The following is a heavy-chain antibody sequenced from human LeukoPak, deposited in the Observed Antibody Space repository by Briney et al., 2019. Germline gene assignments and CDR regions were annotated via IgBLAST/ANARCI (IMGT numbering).Heavy chain of an antibody. CDR2: IRYDGSNK. D-gene: IGHD3-10*01. V-gene: IGHV3-30*02. J-gene: IGHJ4*02. CDR3: AKDRRPGGSGSYLFDY. Sequence: PGGSLRLSCAASGFTFSSYEMNWVRQAPGKGLEWVAFIRYDGSNKYYADSVKGRFTISRDNSKNTLYLQMNSLRAEDTAVYYCAKDRRPGGSGSYLFDYWGQGTLVTVSS. CDR1: GFTFSSYE.